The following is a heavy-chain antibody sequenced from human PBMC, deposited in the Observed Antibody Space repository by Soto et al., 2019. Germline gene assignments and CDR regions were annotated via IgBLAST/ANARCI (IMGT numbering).Heavy chain of an antibody. CDR2: ISGTGVSS. CDR3: AKPRLVAGLIKYVDFAS. CDR1: GFTFSSYA. Sequence: GGSLRLSCEVSGFTFSSYAMSWVRQAPGKGLEWVAVISGTGVSSQYADSVKGRFTISRDNSKNTLTLQMNSLRAEDTAVYYCAKPRLVAGLIKYVDFASWGQGTLVTVSS. V-gene: IGHV3-23*01. D-gene: IGHD6-19*01. J-gene: IGHJ4*02.